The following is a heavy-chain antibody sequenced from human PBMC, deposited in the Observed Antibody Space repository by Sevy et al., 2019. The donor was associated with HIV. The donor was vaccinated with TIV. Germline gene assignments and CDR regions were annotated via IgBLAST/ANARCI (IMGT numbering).Heavy chain of an antibody. Sequence: GGSLRLSCAASGFTFSSYGMHWVRQAPGKGLEWVAVISYDGSNKYYAASVKGRFTISRDNSKNTLYLQMNSLRAEDTAVYYCAKEAYDFWSGYSNYFDYWGQGTLVTVSS. CDR3: AKEAYDFWSGYSNYFDY. J-gene: IGHJ4*02. CDR2: ISYDGSNK. CDR1: GFTFSSYG. V-gene: IGHV3-30*18. D-gene: IGHD3-3*01.